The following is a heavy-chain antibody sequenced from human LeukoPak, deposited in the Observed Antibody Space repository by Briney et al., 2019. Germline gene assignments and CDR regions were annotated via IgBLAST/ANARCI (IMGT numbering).Heavy chain of an antibody. CDR1: GGSISSYY. Sequence: SETLSLTCTVSGGSISSYYWSWIRQPPGKGLEWIGYIYYSGSANYNPSLKSRVTISVDTSKNQFSLKLSSVTAADTAVYYCARLGIVGATYFDYWGQGTLVTVSS. CDR3: ARLGIVGATYFDY. J-gene: IGHJ4*02. CDR2: IYYSGSA. D-gene: IGHD1-26*01. V-gene: IGHV4-59*01.